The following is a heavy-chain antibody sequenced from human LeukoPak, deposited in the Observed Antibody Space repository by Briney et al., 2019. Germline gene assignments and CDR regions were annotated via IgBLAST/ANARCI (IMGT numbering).Heavy chain of an antibody. D-gene: IGHD3-16*02. J-gene: IGHJ4*02. CDR2: ISYDGINQ. Sequence: PGGSLRLSCAASGFTFSSYAMHWVRQAPGKGLEWVALISYDGINQYYADSVKGRFIISRDNSKNTLYLQLNSLRLEDTAVYYCTLKKFGIVYYFDYWGQGTLVTVSP. CDR1: GFTFSSYA. CDR3: TLKKFGIVYYFDY. V-gene: IGHV3-30*04.